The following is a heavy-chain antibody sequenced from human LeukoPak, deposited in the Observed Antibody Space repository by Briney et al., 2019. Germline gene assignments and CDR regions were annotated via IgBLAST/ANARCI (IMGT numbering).Heavy chain of an antibody. CDR2: IYYSGST. J-gene: IGHJ4*02. CDR3: ARHVKVRGENYFDY. Sequence: SETLSLTCTVSGGSISSYYWSWIRQPPGKGLEWIGYIYYSGSTNYNPSLKSRVTISVDTSKNQFSLKLSSVTAADTAVYYCARHVKVRGENYFDYWGQGTLVTVSS. CDR1: GGSISSYY. V-gene: IGHV4-59*08. D-gene: IGHD3-10*01.